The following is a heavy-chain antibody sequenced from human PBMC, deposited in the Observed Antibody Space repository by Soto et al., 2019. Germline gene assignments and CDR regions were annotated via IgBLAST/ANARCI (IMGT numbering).Heavy chain of an antibody. J-gene: IGHJ6*02. CDR3: ARVALYGSGSHYYYGMDG. D-gene: IGHD3-10*01. CDR2: ISAYNGNT. V-gene: IGHV1-18*01. CDR1: GYTFTSYG. Sequence: ASVKVSCKASGYTFTSYGISWVRQAPGQGLEWVGWISAYNGNTNYAQKLQGRVTMTTDTSTSTAYMELRSLRSDDTAVYYCARVALYGSGSHYYYGMDGWGQGTTVTVSS.